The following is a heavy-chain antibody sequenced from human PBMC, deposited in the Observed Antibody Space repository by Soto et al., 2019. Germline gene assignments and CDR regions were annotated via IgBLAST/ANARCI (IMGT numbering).Heavy chain of an antibody. V-gene: IGHV4-39*01. CDR3: ARQIAVADHSTDY. Sequence: QLQLQESGPGLVKPSETLSLTCTVSGGSISSSSYYWGWIRQPPGKGLEWIGSIYYSGSTYYNPSLKSRVAISVDTSKNQFSLKLSSVTAADTAVYYCARQIAVADHSTDYWGQGTLVTVSS. D-gene: IGHD6-19*01. CDR2: IYYSGST. J-gene: IGHJ4*02. CDR1: GGSISSSSYY.